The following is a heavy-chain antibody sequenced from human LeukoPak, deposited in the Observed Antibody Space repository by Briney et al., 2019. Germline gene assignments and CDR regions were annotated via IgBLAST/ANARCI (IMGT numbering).Heavy chain of an antibody. D-gene: IGHD6-13*01. Sequence: GASVKVSCKASGYTFTSYDINWVRQATGQGLEWMGWMNPNSGNTGCTQKFQGRVTMTRDTSISTAYMELSSLRSEDTAVYYCARGLRKAAADGYWGQGTLVTVSP. CDR2: MNPNSGNT. CDR3: ARGLRKAAADGY. CDR1: GYTFTSYD. J-gene: IGHJ4*02. V-gene: IGHV1-8*01.